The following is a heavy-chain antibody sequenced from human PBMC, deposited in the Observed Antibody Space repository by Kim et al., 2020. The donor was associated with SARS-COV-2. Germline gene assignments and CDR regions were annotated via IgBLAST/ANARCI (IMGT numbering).Heavy chain of an antibody. CDR2: INGDGSGT. J-gene: IGHJ4*02. V-gene: IGHV3-74*01. D-gene: IGHD2-2*01. CDR3: ARGGVVGAQDQ. Sequence: GGSLRLSCAASGFTLSNYWMHWVRQAPGKGRVWVSCINGDGSGTSYADSVKGRFTISRDNAKNTLYLQMNSLRVEDTAVYYCARGGVVGAQDQWGQGTLVTVSS. CDR1: GFTLSNYW.